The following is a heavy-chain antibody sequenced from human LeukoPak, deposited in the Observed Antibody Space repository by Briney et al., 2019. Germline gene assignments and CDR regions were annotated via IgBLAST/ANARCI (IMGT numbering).Heavy chain of an antibody. CDR2: LYYRGST. CDR1: GGSISSYY. V-gene: IGHV4-59*01. J-gene: IGHJ3*01. D-gene: IGHD6-19*01. Sequence: SEALSLTCTVSGGSISSYYWSWIRQPPGKGLEWIGYLYYRGSTTYNPSLKSRVTISIDTSKNQFSLKLSSVTAADTAVYYCARDLRVGGSSGWYAFDVWGQGTMVTVSS. CDR3: ARDLRVGGSSGWYAFDV.